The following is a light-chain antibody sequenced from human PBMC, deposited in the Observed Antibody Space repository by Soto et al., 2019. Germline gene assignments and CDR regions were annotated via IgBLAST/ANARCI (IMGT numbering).Light chain of an antibody. CDR2: GAP. Sequence: DVQMTQAPSSLSAPVGDTVTIACRASQRISNSLDWYQQKPGEVPKVLIFGAPSLRSGVPSRFSGSGYGTDFTLTINNLHPDDIATYYCQQTHAVPLTFGQGT. CDR1: QRISNS. V-gene: IGKV1-39*01. J-gene: IGKJ1*01. CDR3: QQTHAVPLT.